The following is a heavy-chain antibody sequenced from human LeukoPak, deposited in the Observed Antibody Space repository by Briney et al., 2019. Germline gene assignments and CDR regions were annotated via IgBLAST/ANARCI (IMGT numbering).Heavy chain of an antibody. CDR2: IYYSGST. J-gene: IGHJ6*03. Sequence: PSETLSLTCTVSGGSISSYYWSWIRQPPGKGLEWIGYIYYSGSTNYNACLKSRVTISVDSSKNQFSLKLSSVTAADTAVYYCARTTEGGYTYDYFYYYYMDVWGKGTTVTISS. CDR3: ARTTEGGYTYDYFYYYYMDV. D-gene: IGHD5-18*01. V-gene: IGHV4-59*01. CDR1: GGSISSYY.